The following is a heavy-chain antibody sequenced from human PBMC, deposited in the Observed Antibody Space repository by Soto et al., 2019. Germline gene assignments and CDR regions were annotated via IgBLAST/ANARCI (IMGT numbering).Heavy chain of an antibody. CDR1: GGSISSYY. D-gene: IGHD3-3*01. V-gene: IGHV4-59*01. J-gene: IGHJ6*02. CDR2: IYYSGST. Sequence: QVQLQESGPGLVKPSETLSLTCTGSGGSISSYYWSWIRQPPGKGLEWIGYIYYSGSTNYNPSIKSRVTISVDTSKNQFSLKLSSVTAADTAVYYCAREDGPVDFWSGYSHYDGMDVWGQGTTVTVSS. CDR3: AREDGPVDFWSGYSHYDGMDV.